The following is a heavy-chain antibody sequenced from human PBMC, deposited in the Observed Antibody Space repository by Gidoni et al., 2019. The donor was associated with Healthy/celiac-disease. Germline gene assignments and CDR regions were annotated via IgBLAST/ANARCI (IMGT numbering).Heavy chain of an antibody. J-gene: IGHJ3*02. D-gene: IGHD2-2*01. CDR1: GFTFSSYA. CDR2: ISGSGGST. CDR3: AKGGCSSTSCYYSLFAFDI. V-gene: IGHV3-23*01. Sequence: EVQLLESGGGLVQPGGSLRLSCAASGFTFSSYAMSWVRQAPGKGLEWVSAISGSGGSTYYADSVKGRFTISRDNSKNTLYLQMNSLRAEDTAVYYCAKGGCSSTSCYYSLFAFDIWGQGTMVTVSS.